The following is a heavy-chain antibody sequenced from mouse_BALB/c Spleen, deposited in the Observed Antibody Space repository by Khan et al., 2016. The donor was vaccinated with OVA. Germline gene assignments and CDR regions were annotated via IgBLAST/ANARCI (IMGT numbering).Heavy chain of an antibody. CDR2: ISSGGHYT. J-gene: IGHJ4*01. V-gene: IGHV5-9-3*01. CDR1: GFTFSSFA. CDR3: ARSSVDYYGMDY. Sequence: EVELVESGGGVVKPGGSLKLSCSASGFTFSSFAMSWVRQTPEKRLEWVATISSGGHYTFYPDSVKGRFTISRDNARNTLYLQMSSLRSEDTAMYYCARSSVDYYGMDYWGQGTSVTVSS.